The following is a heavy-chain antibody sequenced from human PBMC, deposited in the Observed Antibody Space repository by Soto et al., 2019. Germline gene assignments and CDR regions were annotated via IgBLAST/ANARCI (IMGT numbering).Heavy chain of an antibody. CDR2: ISAHNGNT. CDR1: GYGFTTYG. CDR3: ARVSYGDY. D-gene: IGHD1-26*01. Sequence: QVHLVQSGAEVKKPGASVKVSCKGSGYGFTTYGITWVRQAPGQGLEWMAWISAHNGNTNYAQKLQGRGTVTRDTATSTAYMELRSLRSDVTAVYYCARVSYGDYWGQGALVTVSS. V-gene: IGHV1-18*01. J-gene: IGHJ4*02.